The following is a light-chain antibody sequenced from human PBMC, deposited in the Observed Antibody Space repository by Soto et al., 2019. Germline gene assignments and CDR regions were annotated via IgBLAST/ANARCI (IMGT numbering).Light chain of an antibody. CDR3: SSYISMIVRV. CDR1: SSDVGGYDF. CDR2: QVS. V-gene: IGLV2-14*01. Sequence: QSVLTQPASVSGSPGQSITISCTGTSSDVGGYDFVSWYQHHPGKAPRLIIYQVSNRPSGVSNRFSGSKSGNTASLTISGLQPEDEADYYCSSYISMIVRVFGGGT. J-gene: IGLJ3*02.